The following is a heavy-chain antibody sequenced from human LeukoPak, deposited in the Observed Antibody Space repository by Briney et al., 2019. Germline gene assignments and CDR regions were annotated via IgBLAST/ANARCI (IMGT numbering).Heavy chain of an antibody. Sequence: SETLSLTCTVSGAPISSYYWNWIRQPAGKGLEWIGRIYTSGSTDYNPSLKSRVTMSVDSSKNQFSLKLSSVTAADTAAYYCATGAYCGGDCFDAFDIWGQGTMVTISS. CDR2: IYTSGST. CDR3: ATGAYCGGDCFDAFDI. J-gene: IGHJ3*02. V-gene: IGHV4-4*07. CDR1: GAPISSYY. D-gene: IGHD2-21*01.